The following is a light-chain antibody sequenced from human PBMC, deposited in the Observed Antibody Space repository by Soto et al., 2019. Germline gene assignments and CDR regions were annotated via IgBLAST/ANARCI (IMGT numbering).Light chain of an antibody. CDR2: GAS. CDR3: QQYDNSPWT. CDR1: ESVNSAY. J-gene: IGKJ1*01. Sequence: EIVLTQSPVTLSLYPGERATLSCRASESVNSAYLAWYQHRPAQAPRLLIYGASSRATGVPDRFSGSGSGTEFTLTITRLEPADFAVYYCQQYDNSPWTFGQGTKV. V-gene: IGKV3-20*01.